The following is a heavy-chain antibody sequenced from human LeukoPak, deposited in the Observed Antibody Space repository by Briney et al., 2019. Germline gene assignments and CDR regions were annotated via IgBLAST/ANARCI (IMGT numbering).Heavy chain of an antibody. J-gene: IGHJ5*02. CDR1: GYTFTGYY. Sequence: GASVKVSCKASGYTFTGYYMHWVRQAPGQGLEWMGWINPNSGGTNYAQKFQGRVTMTRDTSISTAYMELSRLRSDDTAVYYCARGRITMVRGEEGFDPWGQGTLVTVSS. V-gene: IGHV1-2*02. CDR3: ARGRITMVRGEEGFDP. CDR2: INPNSGGT. D-gene: IGHD3-10*01.